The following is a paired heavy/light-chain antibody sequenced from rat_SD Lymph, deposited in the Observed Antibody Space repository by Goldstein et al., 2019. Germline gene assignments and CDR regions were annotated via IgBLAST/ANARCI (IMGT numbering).Heavy chain of an antibody. V-gene: IGHV2S63*01. Sequence: EVQLKESGPGLVQPSQTLSLTCTVSGFSLTDYSVHWVRQPPGKGLEWMGVMWSGGSTAYNSALKSRLSISRDTSKSQVFLKMNSLQTEDTAIYYCTRVCVGHYYVMDAWGQGASVTVSS. D-gene: IGHD1-6*01. CDR1: GFSLTDYS. CDR3: TRVCVGHYYVMDA. J-gene: IGHJ4*01. CDR2: MWSGGST.
Light chain of an antibody. CDR1: QGIGNY. Sequence: DIQLTQSPSSMSASLGDRVSLTCQSSQGIGNYLSWYQHKPGKPPKPMIYYATNLADGVPSRFSGSRSGSDYSLTISSLESEDTAIYYCLQYDEYPYTFGAGTKLELK. CDR3: LQYDEYPYT. CDR2: YAT. V-gene: IGKV14S4*01. J-gene: IGKJ2-3*01.